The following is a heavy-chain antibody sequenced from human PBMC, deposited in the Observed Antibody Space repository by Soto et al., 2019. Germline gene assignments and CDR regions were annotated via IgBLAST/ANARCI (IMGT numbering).Heavy chain of an antibody. CDR2: ISDAAGSA. V-gene: IGHV3-23*01. J-gene: IGHJ3*01. CDR3: ARPYGGKIGDAPDL. CDR1: GFTFSSYA. D-gene: IGHD4-17*01. Sequence: GGSLRLSCVASGFTFSSYAMSWVRQVPGKGLEWVSTISDAAGSAYYVDSVKGRFTISRDNSKKTLYLQMNSLRAEDPAVYYCARPYGGKIGDAPDLWGPGTMVTVSS.